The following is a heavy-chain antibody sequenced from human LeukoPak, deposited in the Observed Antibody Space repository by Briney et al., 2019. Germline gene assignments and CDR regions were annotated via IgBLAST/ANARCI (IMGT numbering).Heavy chain of an antibody. V-gene: IGHV4-4*09. J-gene: IGHJ4*02. CDR2: IFNSGSS. D-gene: IGHD6-25*01. CDR1: GDTLSSYY. Sequence: SETLSLTCTVSGDTLSSYYLNWIRQPPGEGLQWIGYIFNSGSSNYNASLRSRVAISVNTSNNKFSLKLTSVPCADTAVYYCAGWAARFFDYWGQGILVSVSS. CDR3: AGWAARFFDY.